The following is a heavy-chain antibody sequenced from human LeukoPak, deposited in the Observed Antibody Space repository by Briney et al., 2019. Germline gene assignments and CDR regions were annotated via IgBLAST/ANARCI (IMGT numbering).Heavy chain of an antibody. CDR2: ISNSDSSI. J-gene: IGHJ1*01. CDR3: ARDLPRLHGEYFQH. Sequence: GGSLRLPCAASGILFSDYYMSWIRQAPGKGLEWVSYISNSDSSIYYADSVKGRFTISRDNANKSLFLQMNSLRAEDTAVYYCARDLPRLHGEYFQHWGQGTLATVSS. CDR1: GILFSDYY. V-gene: IGHV3-11*01. D-gene: IGHD1-14*01.